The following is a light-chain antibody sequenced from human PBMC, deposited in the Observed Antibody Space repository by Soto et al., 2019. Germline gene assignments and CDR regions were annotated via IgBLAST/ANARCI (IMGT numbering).Light chain of an antibody. CDR3: QQYNSWPPAIT. Sequence: EIVMTQSPGTLSVSPGERATLSCRASQSVGSNLAWYQHKPGQAPRLLIYGASTIATFIPARFSGSGSGTEFTLAISSLQSEDFGVYYCQQYNSWPPAITCGRGPGLEI. CDR1: QSVGSN. V-gene: IGKV3-15*01. CDR2: GAS. J-gene: IGKJ5*01.